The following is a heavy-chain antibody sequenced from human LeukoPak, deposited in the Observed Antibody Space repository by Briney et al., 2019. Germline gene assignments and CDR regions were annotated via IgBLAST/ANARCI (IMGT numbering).Heavy chain of an antibody. D-gene: IGHD3-22*01. CDR1: GFTFSSYG. Sequence: PGGALRLSCAAPGFTFSSYGMYWVRQAPGKGLGGGAVISYHGSNKYYADSVKGRFTISRDNSKNTLYLQMNSLRAEDTAVYYCAGGGYYYDSSGYYNWFDPWGQGTLVTVSS. V-gene: IGHV3-30*03. CDR3: AGGGYYYDSSGYYNWFDP. CDR2: ISYHGSNK. J-gene: IGHJ5*02.